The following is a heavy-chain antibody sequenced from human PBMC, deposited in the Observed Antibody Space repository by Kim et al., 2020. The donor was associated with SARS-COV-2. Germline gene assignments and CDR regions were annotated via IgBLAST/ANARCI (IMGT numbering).Heavy chain of an antibody. J-gene: IGHJ3*02. CDR1: GFTFTNAW. D-gene: IGHD4-4*01. V-gene: IGHV3-15*01. CDR2: IKSKANGGTR. CDR3: TTFNYAAFDI. Sequence: GGSLRLSCAASGFTFTNAWMTWVRQAPGKGLEWVGLIKSKANGGTRDHAAPVKGRFTISRDDSKNTLYLQMNSLKTEDTAVYYCTTFNYAAFDIWGQGTVVTVSS.